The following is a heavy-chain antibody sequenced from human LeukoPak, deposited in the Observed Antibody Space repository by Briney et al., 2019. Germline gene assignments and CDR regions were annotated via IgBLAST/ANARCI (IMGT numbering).Heavy chain of an antibody. J-gene: IGHJ4*02. Sequence: PSETLSLTCTVSGGSISSGDYYWSWIRQPPGKGLEWIGYIYYSGSTYYNPSLKSRVTISVDTSKNQFSLKLSSVTAADTAVYYCARERYYYDSSYFDYWGQETLVTVSS. CDR1: GGSISSGDYY. D-gene: IGHD3-22*01. CDR2: IYYSGST. V-gene: IGHV4-30-4*01. CDR3: ARERYYYDSSYFDY.